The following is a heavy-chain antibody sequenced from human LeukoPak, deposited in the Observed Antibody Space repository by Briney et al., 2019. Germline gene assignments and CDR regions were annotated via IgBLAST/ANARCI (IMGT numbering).Heavy chain of an antibody. V-gene: IGHV1-2*02. CDR2: INPNSGGT. CDR3: ARGGCRVCKGKIQPPLSGYYDSSGYYRAITNWFDP. Sequence: ASVKVSCKASGYTFTGYYMHWVRQAPGQGLEWMGWINPNSGGTNYAQKFQGRVTMTRDTSISTAYMELSRLRSDDTAVYYCARGGCRVCKGKIQPPLSGYYDSSGYYRAITNWFDPWGQGTLVTVSS. D-gene: IGHD3-22*01. CDR1: GYTFTGYY. J-gene: IGHJ5*02.